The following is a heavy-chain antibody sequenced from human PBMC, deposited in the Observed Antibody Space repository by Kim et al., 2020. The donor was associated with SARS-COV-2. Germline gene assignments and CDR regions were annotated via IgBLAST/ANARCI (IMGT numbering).Heavy chain of an antibody. V-gene: IGHV3-53*01. CDR3: ASVVAEIRDYYYMDV. CDR2: LYTGGSS. Sequence: GGSLRLSCAASGFSVSVTYMSWVRQAPGRGLEWVSVLYTGGSSYYAASVKGRFIISRDDSENTLYLRMNSLSAEDTAVYFCASVVAEIRDYYYMDVRGKG. J-gene: IGHJ6*03. D-gene: IGHD2-15*01. CDR1: GFSVSVTY.